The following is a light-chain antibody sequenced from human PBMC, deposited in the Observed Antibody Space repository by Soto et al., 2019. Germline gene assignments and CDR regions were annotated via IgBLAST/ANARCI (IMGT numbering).Light chain of an antibody. CDR3: QQTHAVPPT. CDR1: QPIGNY. J-gene: IGKJ5*01. CDR2: AAS. V-gene: IGKV1-39*01. Sequence: DVQMTQSPSSLSASVGDRVTIACRASQPIGNYLNLYQQKPGEAPKVLIFAASSLRSGVPSRFSGSGYGTDFTLTINNLHPEDSATYYCQQTHAVPPTFGQGTRLEI.